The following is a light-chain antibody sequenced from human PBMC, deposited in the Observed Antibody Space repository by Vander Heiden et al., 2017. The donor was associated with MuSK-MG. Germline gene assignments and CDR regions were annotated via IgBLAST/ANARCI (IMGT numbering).Light chain of an antibody. Sequence: DIQMTQSPSTLSASVGDRVTITCRASQSFSSWLAWYQQKPGKAPKLLIYKASSLESGVPSRFSGSGSGTEFSLTISSLQPDDFATYYCHQYSSIWTFGQGTKVEIK. V-gene: IGKV1-5*03. CDR1: QSFSSW. CDR2: KAS. CDR3: HQYSSIWT. J-gene: IGKJ1*01.